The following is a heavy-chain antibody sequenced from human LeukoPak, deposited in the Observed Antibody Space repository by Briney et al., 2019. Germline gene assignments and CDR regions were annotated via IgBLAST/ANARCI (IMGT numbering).Heavy chain of an antibody. J-gene: IGHJ4*02. V-gene: IGHV1-69*05. D-gene: IGHD1-26*01. CDR1: GGTFSSYA. Sequence: SVKVSCKASGGTFSSYAISWVRQAPGQGLEWMGGIIPIFGTANYAQKFQGRVAITTDESTSTAYMELSSLRSEDTAVYYCASPKAGYSGSYHYYFDYWGQGTLVTVSS. CDR2: IIPIFGTA. CDR3: ASPKAGYSGSYHYYFDY.